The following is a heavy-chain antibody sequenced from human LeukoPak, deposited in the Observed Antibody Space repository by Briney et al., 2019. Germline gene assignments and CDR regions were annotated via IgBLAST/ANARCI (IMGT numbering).Heavy chain of an antibody. CDR3: ARDRRDFWSGYYQVDY. CDR2: IYTSGST. Sequence: TSETLSLTCTVSGGSISSYYWSWIRQPAGKGLEWIGRIYTSGSTNYNPSLKSRVTISVDTSKNQFSLKLSSVTAADTAVYYCARDRRDFWSGYYQVDYWGQGTLVTVSS. V-gene: IGHV4-4*07. D-gene: IGHD3-3*01. J-gene: IGHJ4*02. CDR1: GGSISSYY.